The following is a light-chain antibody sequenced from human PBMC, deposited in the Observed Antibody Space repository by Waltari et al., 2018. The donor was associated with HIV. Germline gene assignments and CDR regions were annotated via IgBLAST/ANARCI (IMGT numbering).Light chain of an antibody. V-gene: IGLV1-47*01. CDR1: SSNSELYL. J-gene: IGLJ2*01. CDR2: RDN. CDR3: AAWDDRLSGL. Sequence: QSVLTQPPSAPGTPGQRVTVPCSGASSNSELYLVYWYQQFSGTAPKLLIYRDNQRPPGVPDRFSGSKSGTSASLVISGLRSEDEADYYCAAWDDRLSGLFGGGTKVTVL.